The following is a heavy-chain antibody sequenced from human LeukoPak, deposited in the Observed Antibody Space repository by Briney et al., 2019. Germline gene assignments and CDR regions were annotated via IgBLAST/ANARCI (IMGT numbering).Heavy chain of an antibody. J-gene: IGHJ4*02. CDR2: INQDGGKE. D-gene: IGHD5-18*01. V-gene: IGHV3-7*01. CDR1: EFTFYNYW. Sequence: GGSLRLSCAASEFTFYNYWMSWVRQAPGKGLEWVADINQDGGKEYYVDSVKGRFTISRDNAKNSLYLQMNSLRAEDTAVYYCARDGGTRLKYSYGYGDYWGQGTLVTVSS. CDR3: ARDGGTRLKYSYGYGDY.